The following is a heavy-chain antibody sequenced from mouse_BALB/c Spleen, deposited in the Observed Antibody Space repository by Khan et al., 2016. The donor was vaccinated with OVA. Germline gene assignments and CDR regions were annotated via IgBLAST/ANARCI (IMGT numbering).Heavy chain of an antibody. Sequence: QIQLVQSGPELKKPGETVKISCKASGYTFTNYGMNWVKQSPGKALKWMGWINTYTGEPTYADDFKGRFAFSLETSASTAYLQINNLKDEDTATYFCARPPYFSYTLDHWGQGPSVTVSS. CDR1: GYTFTNYG. J-gene: IGHJ4*01. V-gene: IGHV9-3-1*01. D-gene: IGHD2-10*01. CDR2: INTYTGEP. CDR3: ARPPYFSYTLDH.